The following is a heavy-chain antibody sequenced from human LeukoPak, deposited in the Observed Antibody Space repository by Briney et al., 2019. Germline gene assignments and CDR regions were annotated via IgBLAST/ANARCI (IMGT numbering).Heavy chain of an antibody. J-gene: IGHJ4*02. CDR2: IYYTGTT. D-gene: IGHD6-19*01. CDR1: GGSISSYY. Sequence: SETLSLTCTVSGGSISSYYWNWVRQPPGKGLEWIGCIYYTGTTNYNPSLKSRVTILVDTSKNQFSLKLTSVTAADTAVYYCARAPGYISGWSPSYFDYWGLGTLVSVSS. CDR3: ARAPGYISGWSPSYFDY. V-gene: IGHV4-59*12.